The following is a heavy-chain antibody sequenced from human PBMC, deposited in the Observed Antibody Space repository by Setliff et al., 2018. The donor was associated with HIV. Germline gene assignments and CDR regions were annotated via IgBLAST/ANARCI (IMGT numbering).Heavy chain of an antibody. Sequence: GGSLRLSCAASGFNVNNKYMSWVRQAPGKGLEWVSAILSTGERTFYADSVKGRFTISRDNSKNTVYLQMNSLRAEDTAEYYCATELAASGLGYFDSWGRGILVTASS. V-gene: IGHV3-23*01. CDR1: GFNVNNKY. J-gene: IGHJ4*02. CDR3: ATELAASGLGYFDS. D-gene: IGHD3-22*01. CDR2: ILSTGERT.